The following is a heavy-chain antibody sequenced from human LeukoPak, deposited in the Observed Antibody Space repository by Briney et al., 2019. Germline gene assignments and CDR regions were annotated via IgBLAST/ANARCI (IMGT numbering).Heavy chain of an antibody. J-gene: IGHJ4*02. Sequence: GGSLRLSCAASGFTFSSYRMHWVRQAPGKGLVWVSRINTDGSSTSYADSVKGRFTISRDNAKNTLYLQMNSLRAEDTAVYYCARLRGGLYYYDSSGYYSDYWGQGTLVTVSS. D-gene: IGHD3-22*01. CDR2: INTDGSST. CDR1: GFTFSSYR. V-gene: IGHV3-74*01. CDR3: ARLRGGLYYYDSSGYYSDY.